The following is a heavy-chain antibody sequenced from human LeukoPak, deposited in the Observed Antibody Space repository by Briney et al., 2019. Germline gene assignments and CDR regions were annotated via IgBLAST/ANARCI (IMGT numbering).Heavy chain of an antibody. J-gene: IGHJ4*02. CDR1: GYSFTSYF. CDR2: INPSGGST. Sequence: ASVKVSCKASGYSFTSYFMHWVRQAPGQGLEWLGMINPSGGSTNYAQKFQGRVTMTRDTSTSTVYMELSSLRSEDTAVYYCARGYSSSWPLLEDYWGQGTLVTVSS. CDR3: ARGYSSSWPLLEDY. D-gene: IGHD6-13*01. V-gene: IGHV1-46*01.